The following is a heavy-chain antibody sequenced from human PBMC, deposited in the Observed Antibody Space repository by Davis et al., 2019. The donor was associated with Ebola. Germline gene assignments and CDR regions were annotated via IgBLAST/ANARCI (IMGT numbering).Heavy chain of an antibody. J-gene: IGHJ4*02. D-gene: IGHD1-26*01. CDR3: AREGSGSYEDY. Sequence: SETLSLTCAVYGGSFSGYYWSWIRQPPGKGLEWIGSISYSGSTYYNPSLKSRVTTSVDTSKNQFSLKLSSVTAAATAVYYCAREGSGSYEDYWGQGTLVTVSS. V-gene: IGHV4-34*01. CDR2: ISYSGST. CDR1: GGSFSGYY.